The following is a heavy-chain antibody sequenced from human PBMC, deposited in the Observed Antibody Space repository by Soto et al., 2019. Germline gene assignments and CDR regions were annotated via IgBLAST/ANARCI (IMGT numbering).Heavy chain of an antibody. V-gene: IGHV1-69*13. J-gene: IGHJ6*02. CDR2: IIPLFGTA. D-gene: IGHD3-22*01. CDR1: GGTLSKYA. Sequence: SVKVSCKASGGTLSKYAISWVRQAPGQGLEWMGGIIPLFGTANYAQKFQGRVTITADESTGTAYMELSSLRSEDTAVYYCARTYYHDSSGYYRDNYYGMDVWGQGTTVTAP. CDR3: ARTYYHDSSGYYRDNYYGMDV.